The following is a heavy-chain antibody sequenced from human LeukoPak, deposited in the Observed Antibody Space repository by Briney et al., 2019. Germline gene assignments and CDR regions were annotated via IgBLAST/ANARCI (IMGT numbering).Heavy chain of an antibody. J-gene: IGHJ4*02. CDR1: GGSISSYY. V-gene: IGHV4-59*01. CDR3: ARQDGGYGGTGVDY. D-gene: IGHD4-23*01. CDR2: IYYSGST. Sequence: SETLSLTCTVSGGSISSYYWSWIRQPPGKGLEWIGYIYYSGSTNYNPSLKSRVTISVDTSKNLFSLKLSSVTAAVTAVYYCARQDGGYGGTGVDYWGQGTLVTVSS.